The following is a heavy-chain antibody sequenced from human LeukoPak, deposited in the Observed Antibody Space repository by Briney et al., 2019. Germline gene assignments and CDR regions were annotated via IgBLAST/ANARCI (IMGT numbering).Heavy chain of an antibody. J-gene: IGHJ4*02. Sequence: PSETLSLTCAVSNYSITSGYFWGWIRQPPGKGLEWIASIYHSGTTYYNPSLRNRVTLFVDTSKNQFSLKLASLTAADTAVYYCARDGVFHDSDGYSFDYWGQGTLVTVS. D-gene: IGHD3-22*01. CDR3: ARDGVFHDSDGYSFDY. CDR1: NYSITSGYF. V-gene: IGHV4-38-2*02. CDR2: IYHSGTT.